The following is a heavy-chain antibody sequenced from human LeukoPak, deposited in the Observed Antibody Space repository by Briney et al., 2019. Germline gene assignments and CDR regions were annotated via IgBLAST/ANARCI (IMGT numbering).Heavy chain of an antibody. CDR1: GYTLTELS. D-gene: IGHD3-22*01. J-gene: IGHJ4*02. Sequence: ASAKVSCKVSGYTLTELSMHWVRQAPGKGLEWTGGFDPEDGEAIYAQKFQGRVTMTEDTSTDTAYMELSSLRSEDTAVYYCATAGGERTYYYDSSGYYFDYWGQGTLVTVSS. CDR2: FDPEDGEA. V-gene: IGHV1-24*01. CDR3: ATAGGERTYYYDSSGYYFDY.